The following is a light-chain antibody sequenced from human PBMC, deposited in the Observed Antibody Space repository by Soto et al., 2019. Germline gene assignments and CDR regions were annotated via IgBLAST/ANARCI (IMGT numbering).Light chain of an antibody. V-gene: IGKV3-20*01. CDR1: QSVSSSY. CDR2: GAS. Sequence: EIVVTQAPGTLSLSPGDRATLSCRASQSVSSSYLAWYQQKPGQAPRLLIYGASSRATGIPDRFSGSGSGTDFTLTISGLEPEDSAVYYCEQYGNSRGTFGQGTKVDIK. CDR3: EQYGNSRGT. J-gene: IGKJ1*01.